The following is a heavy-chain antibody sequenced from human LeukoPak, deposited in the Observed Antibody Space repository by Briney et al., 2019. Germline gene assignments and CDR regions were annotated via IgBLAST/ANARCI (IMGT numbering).Heavy chain of an antibody. CDR1: GYTFTSYY. D-gene: IGHD1-1*01. Sequence: ASVKVSCKASGYTFTSYYMHWVRQAPGQGLEWMGIINPSGGSTSYAQKFQGRVTMTRDTSISTAYMELSRLRFDDTAVYYCARDSTNTTYYYYYMDVWGKGTTVTVSS. CDR3: ARDSTNTTYYYYYMDV. CDR2: INPSGGST. V-gene: IGHV1-46*01. J-gene: IGHJ6*03.